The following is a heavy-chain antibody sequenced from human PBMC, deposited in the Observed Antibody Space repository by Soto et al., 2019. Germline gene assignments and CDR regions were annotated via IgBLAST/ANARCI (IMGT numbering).Heavy chain of an antibody. V-gene: IGHV3-21*01. Sequence: EVQLVESGGGLVKPGGSLRLSCAASGFTFSSYSMNWVRQAPGKGLEWVSSISSSSSYIYYEDSVKGRFTISRDNAKNSLYLQMTSLRAEDTAVYYCARDQPGYSYGYGLGYWGQGTLVTVSS. D-gene: IGHD5-18*01. CDR1: GFTFSSYS. J-gene: IGHJ4*02. CDR2: ISSSSSYI. CDR3: ARDQPGYSYGYGLGY.